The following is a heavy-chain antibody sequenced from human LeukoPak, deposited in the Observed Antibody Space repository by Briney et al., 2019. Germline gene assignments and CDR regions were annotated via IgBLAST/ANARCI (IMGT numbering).Heavy chain of an antibody. CDR2: INPKSGTT. V-gene: IGHV1-8*01. Sequence: VASVKVSCKASGYTFISYDINWVRQATGQGLEWMGWINPKSGTTGSAQRFQGRVSMTRDTSTSTAYMELSSLRSEGTAVYFCARNNYGGHDAFDIWGQGTLVTVSS. D-gene: IGHD3-16*01. CDR3: ARNNYGGHDAFDI. J-gene: IGHJ3*02. CDR1: GYTFISYD.